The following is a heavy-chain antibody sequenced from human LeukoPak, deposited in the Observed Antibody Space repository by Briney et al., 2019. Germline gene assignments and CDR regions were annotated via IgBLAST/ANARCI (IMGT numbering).Heavy chain of an antibody. CDR3: AKDRVVVVPADDWFDP. Sequence: GRTLRLSSAASRVTLRGVGIPTGVGAPGPRVRAWTVLSYDGSNKYSADSVKGRFTISRDNSKNTLYLQMNSLRAEDTAVYYCAKDRVVVVPADDWFDPWGQGTLVTVSS. D-gene: IGHD2-2*01. CDR2: LSYDGSNK. V-gene: IGHV3-30*18. CDR1: RVTLRGVG. J-gene: IGHJ5*02.